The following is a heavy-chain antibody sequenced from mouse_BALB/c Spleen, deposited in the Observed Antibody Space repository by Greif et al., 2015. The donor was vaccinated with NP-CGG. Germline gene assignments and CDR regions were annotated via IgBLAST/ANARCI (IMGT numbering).Heavy chain of an antibody. CDR2: ISTYSGNT. CDR1: GYTFTDYA. Sequence: VQLQQSGPELVRPGVSVKISCKGSGYTFTDYAMHWVKQSHAKSLEWIGVISTYSGNTNYNQKFKGKATMTVDKSSSTAYTELARLTSEDSAIYYCERGKNYYAMDYWGQGTSVTVSS. V-gene: IGHV1-67*01. CDR3: ERGKNYYAMDY. J-gene: IGHJ4*01.